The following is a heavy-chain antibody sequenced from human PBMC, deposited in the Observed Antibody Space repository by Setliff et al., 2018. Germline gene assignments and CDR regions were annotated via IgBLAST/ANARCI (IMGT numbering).Heavy chain of an antibody. J-gene: IGHJ4*02. D-gene: IGHD1-1*01. Sequence: LRLSCAASGFTFSDYAMTWVRQAPGKGLEWVSIIYADDGSTYYADSVEGRFTISRDNSNNILYLQMNSLRAEDTAVYYCAQGVHLGVWGQGTLVTVSS. CDR3: AQGVHLGV. CDR1: GFTFSDYA. V-gene: IGHV3-23*03. CDR2: IYADDGST.